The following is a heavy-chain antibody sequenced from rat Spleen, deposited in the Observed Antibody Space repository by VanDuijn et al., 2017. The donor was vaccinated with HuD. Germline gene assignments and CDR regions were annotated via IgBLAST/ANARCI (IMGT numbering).Heavy chain of an antibody. CDR3: ARRHYGYTDYFDY. Sequence: EVQLVESGGGLVQPGRSMKLSCAASGLSFSNYGMAWVRQAPTKGLEWVATISYDGSSTYYRDSVKGRFTISRDIAKSTLYLQMDSLGSEDTATYYCARRHYGYTDYFDYWGQGVMVTVSS. CDR1: GLSFSNYG. D-gene: IGHD1-11*01. J-gene: IGHJ2*01. V-gene: IGHV5-29*01. CDR2: ISYDGSST.